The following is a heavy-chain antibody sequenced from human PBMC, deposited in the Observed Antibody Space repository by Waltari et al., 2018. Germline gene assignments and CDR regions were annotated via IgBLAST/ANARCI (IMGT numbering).Heavy chain of an antibody. CDR3: ARGPRGMDF. Sequence: QVQLVQSGAEVKKPGSSVKVSCKASAGTSNTYAMSWVRQAPGQGLEWMGMIIPVVGITNYAQKFKARLTITADKSTNTVYMELSSLRSEDSAVYFCARGPRGMDFWGQGTTVTVSS. J-gene: IGHJ6*02. V-gene: IGHV1-69*04. CDR2: IIPVVGIT. CDR1: AGTSNTYA.